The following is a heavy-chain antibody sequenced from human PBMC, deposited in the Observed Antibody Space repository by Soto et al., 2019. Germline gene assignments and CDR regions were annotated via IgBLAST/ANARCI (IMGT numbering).Heavy chain of an antibody. D-gene: IGHD4-4*01. CDR1: GDSISSFY. Sequence: SETLSLTCTVSGDSISSFYWSWIRQPPGKGLEWIGYIYYNGITKNNPSLKSRGTISVDMSRNQFSLKLSSVTAEDTAVYYCAPKGYRGSFEYWGQGTLVTVSS. CDR3: APKGYRGSFEY. J-gene: IGHJ4*02. CDR2: IYYNGIT. V-gene: IGHV4-59*01.